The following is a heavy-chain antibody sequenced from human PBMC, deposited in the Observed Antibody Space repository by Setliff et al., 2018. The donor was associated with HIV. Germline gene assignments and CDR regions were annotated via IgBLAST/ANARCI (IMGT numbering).Heavy chain of an antibody. CDR3: ARVASGYDYGWLDP. J-gene: IGHJ5*02. D-gene: IGHD5-12*01. Sequence: GGSLRLSCVASGFTFNSYWMHWVRQAPGKGLVWVSRINTDGSSATYADSVKGRFTNSRDNAKNTLYLQMNGLRAEDTAVYYCARVASGYDYGWLDPWGQGTLVTVSS. V-gene: IGHV3-74*03. CDR1: GFTFNSYW. CDR2: INTDGSSA.